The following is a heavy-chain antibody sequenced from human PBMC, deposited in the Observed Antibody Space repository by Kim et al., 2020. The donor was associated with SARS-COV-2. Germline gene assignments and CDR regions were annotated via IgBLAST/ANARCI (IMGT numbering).Heavy chain of an antibody. CDR3: AKGGVYAIPFDY. J-gene: IGHJ4*02. Sequence: GGSLRLSCATSGFTFSNSAMTWVRQAPGKGLEWVSGCIGSGGSTYYADSVKGRFTISRDTSKNTLYLQMNSLRAEDTAVYYCAKGGVYAIPFDYWGQGTLVTVSS. D-gene: IGHD2-8*01. CDR2: CIGSGGST. CDR1: GFTFSNSA. V-gene: IGHV3-23*01.